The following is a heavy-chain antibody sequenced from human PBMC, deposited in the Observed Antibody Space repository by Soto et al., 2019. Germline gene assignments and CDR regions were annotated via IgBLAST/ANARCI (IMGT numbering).Heavy chain of an antibody. D-gene: IGHD2-21*02. CDR3: TRDGDGRMTTNPYYYYGMDV. CDR2: IYYSGST. CDR1: GGSISSGGYY. Sequence: SETLSLTCTVSGGSISSGGYYWSWIRQHPGKGLEWIGYIYYSGSTYYNPSIKSRVTISVDTSKNQFSLKLSSVTAADTAVYYCTRDGDGRMTTNPYYYYGMDVWGPGITVTVSS. V-gene: IGHV4-31*03. J-gene: IGHJ6*02.